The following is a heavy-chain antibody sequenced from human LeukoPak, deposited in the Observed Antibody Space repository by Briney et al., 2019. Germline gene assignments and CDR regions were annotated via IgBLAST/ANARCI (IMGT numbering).Heavy chain of an antibody. V-gene: IGHV3-21*01. Sequence: GGSLRLSCAVSGFTFSSYSMNWVRQAPGKGLEWVSSISSSSSYIYYADSVKGRFTISRDNAKNSLYLQMNSLRAEDTAVYYCARSYDFWSGYFDWYFDLWGRGTLVTVSS. D-gene: IGHD3-3*01. J-gene: IGHJ2*01. CDR2: ISSSSSYI. CDR1: GFTFSSYS. CDR3: ARSYDFWSGYFDWYFDL.